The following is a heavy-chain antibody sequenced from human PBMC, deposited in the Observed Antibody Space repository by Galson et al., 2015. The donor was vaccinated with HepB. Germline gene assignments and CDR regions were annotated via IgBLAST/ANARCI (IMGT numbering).Heavy chain of an antibody. D-gene: IGHD6-13*01. Sequence: TLSLTCAVSGGSISSGGYSWSWIRQPPGKGLEWIGYIYHSGSTYYNPSLKSRVTISVDRSKNQFSLKLSSVTAADTAVYYCARGTAAAATCWFDPWGQRTLVTVSS. CDR2: IYHSGST. V-gene: IGHV4-30-2*01. CDR1: GGSISSGGYS. CDR3: ARGTAAAATCWFDP. J-gene: IGHJ5*02.